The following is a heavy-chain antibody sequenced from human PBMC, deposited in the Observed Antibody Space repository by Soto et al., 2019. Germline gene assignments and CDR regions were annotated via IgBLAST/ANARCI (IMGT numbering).Heavy chain of an antibody. D-gene: IGHD3-3*01. V-gene: IGHV1-24*01. Sequence: GASVKVSCEVSGYTLTELSMHCVRQAPGKGLEWMGGFDPEDGETIYAQKFQGRVTMTEDTSTDTAYMELSSLRSEDTAVYYCATDLGKDDDYYYYYGMDVWGQGTTVTVSS. J-gene: IGHJ6*02. CDR3: ATDLGKDDDYYYYYGMDV. CDR2: FDPEDGET. CDR1: GYTLTELS.